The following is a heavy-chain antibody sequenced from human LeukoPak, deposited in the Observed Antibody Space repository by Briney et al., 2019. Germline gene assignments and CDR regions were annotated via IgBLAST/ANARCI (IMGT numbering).Heavy chain of an antibody. J-gene: IGHJ4*02. D-gene: IGHD4-23*01. V-gene: IGHV3-74*01. CDR3: ARVGGYSEVDY. CDR2: INSDGSGI. Sequence: GGSLRLSCAASEFAFSNYWMHWVRQAPGKGLVCVSRINSDGSGISYADSVKGRFTISRDNAKNTLYLQMNSLRAEDTAVYYCARVGGYSEVDYWGQGTLVTVSS. CDR1: EFAFSNYW.